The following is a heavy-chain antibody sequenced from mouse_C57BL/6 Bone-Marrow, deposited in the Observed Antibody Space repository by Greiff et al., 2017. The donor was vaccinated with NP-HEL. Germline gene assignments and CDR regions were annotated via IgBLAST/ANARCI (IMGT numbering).Heavy chain of an antibody. D-gene: IGHD1-1*01. J-gene: IGHJ1*03. CDR1: GYSITSGYD. Sequence: VQLKESGPGMVKPSQSLSLTCTVTGYSITSGYDWHWIRHFPGNKLEWMGYISYSGSTNYNPSLKSRISITHDSSKNHFFLKLNSVTTEDTATYYCARRRTVSYWYFDVWGTGTTVTVSS. CDR2: ISYSGST. CDR3: ARRRTVSYWYFDV. V-gene: IGHV3-1*01.